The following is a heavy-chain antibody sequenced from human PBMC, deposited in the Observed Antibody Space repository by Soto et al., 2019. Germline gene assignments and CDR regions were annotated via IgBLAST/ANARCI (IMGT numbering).Heavy chain of an antibody. CDR1: GFTFSSYS. Sequence: EVQLVESGGGLVQPGGSLRLSCAASGFTFSSYSMNWVRQAPGKGLEWVSYISSSSRTIYYAGSVKGRFTISRDNAENSLYLHMNRLRDEDTAVYYCVRVEYSCGWYDYWGQGTLVTVSS. D-gene: IGHD6-19*01. J-gene: IGHJ4*02. CDR3: VRVEYSCGWYDY. CDR2: ISSSSRTI. V-gene: IGHV3-48*02.